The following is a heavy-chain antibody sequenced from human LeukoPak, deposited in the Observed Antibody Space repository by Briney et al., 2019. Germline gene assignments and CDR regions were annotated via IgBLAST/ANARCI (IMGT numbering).Heavy chain of an antibody. J-gene: IGHJ4*02. CDR3: AKDRLAVRYYFDY. Sequence: GGSLRLSCAASGFTFSSYAMSWVRQAPGKGLEWVSAISGSGGSTYYADSVKGRFTISRDNSKNTLHLQMNSLRAEDTAVYYCAKDRLAVRYYFDYWGQGTLVTVSS. CDR1: GFTFSSYA. V-gene: IGHV3-23*01. D-gene: IGHD6-19*01. CDR2: ISGSGGST.